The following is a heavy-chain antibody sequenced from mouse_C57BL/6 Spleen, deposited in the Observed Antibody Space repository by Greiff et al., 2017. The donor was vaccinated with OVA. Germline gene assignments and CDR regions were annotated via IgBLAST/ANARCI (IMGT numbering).Heavy chain of an antibody. J-gene: IGHJ4*01. Sequence: EVQLHQSVAELVRPGASVKLSCTASGFTIKNTYMHWVKQRPEQGLEWIGRIDPATGNTKYAPKFQGKATITADPSSTTAYLQLSSLTSEDTAIYYWASGGLGYTVGATDAMDYWGQGTSVTVSS. CDR2: IDPATGNT. V-gene: IGHV14-3*01. D-gene: IGHD1-1*01. CDR3: ASGGLGYTVGATDAMDY. CDR1: GFTIKNTY.